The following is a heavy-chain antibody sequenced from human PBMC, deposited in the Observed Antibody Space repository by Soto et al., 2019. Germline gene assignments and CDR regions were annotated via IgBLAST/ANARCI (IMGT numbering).Heavy chain of an antibody. D-gene: IGHD2-2*01. CDR3: ARGPPVRGYCSSTSCYAFDY. Sequence: SETLSLTCTVSGGSISSYYWSWIRQPPGKGLEWIGYIYYSGSTNYNPSLKSRVTISVDTSKNQFSLKLSSVTAADTAVYYCARGPPVRGYCSSTSCYAFDYWGQGTLVTVSS. CDR1: GGSISSYY. J-gene: IGHJ4*02. CDR2: IYYSGST. V-gene: IGHV4-59*01.